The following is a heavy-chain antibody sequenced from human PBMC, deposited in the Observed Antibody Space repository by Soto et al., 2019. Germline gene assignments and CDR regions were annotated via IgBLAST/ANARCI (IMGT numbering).Heavy chain of an antibody. CDR2: IFYSGTT. J-gene: IGHJ6*02. CDR3: ARDRSALAPSYHGVDV. D-gene: IGHD5-18*01. V-gene: IGHV4-59*01. Sequence: QVQLHESGPGLVKPSETLSLTCSVSGGSLSNYYWSWIRQPPGKGLEGIANIFYSGTTNYNPSLTSRFTISVDTSKNQVSLRLSSVTAADTAVYYCARDRSALAPSYHGVDVWGQGITVTVSS. CDR1: GGSLSNYY.